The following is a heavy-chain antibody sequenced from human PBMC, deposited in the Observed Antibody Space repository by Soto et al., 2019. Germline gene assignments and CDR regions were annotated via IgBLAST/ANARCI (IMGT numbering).Heavy chain of an antibody. Sequence: GGSLRLSCAASGFTFSNYWVTWVRQAPGKGLEWVANIKQDGSEKYYVDSVKGRFTISRDNAKNSLYLQMNSLRAEDTAVYYCARVTYYIDYWGQGTLVTVSS. CDR2: IKQDGSEK. V-gene: IGHV3-7*04. J-gene: IGHJ4*02. CDR1: GFTFSNYW. CDR3: ARVTYYIDY.